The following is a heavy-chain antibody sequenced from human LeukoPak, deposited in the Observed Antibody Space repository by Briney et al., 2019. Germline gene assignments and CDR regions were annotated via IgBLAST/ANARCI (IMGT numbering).Heavy chain of an antibody. CDR2: ISTSGETT. Sequence: GGSLRLSCAASGFTFSSYGFNWVRQAPGKGLEWISYISTSGETTYYGDTVRGRFTISRDSGVQSVYLQMNSLRAEDMAMYYCAKSTPGYFDYWGQGTLVTVSS. V-gene: IGHV3-48*01. CDR1: GFTFSSYG. D-gene: IGHD2-15*01. CDR3: AKSTPGYFDY. J-gene: IGHJ4*02.